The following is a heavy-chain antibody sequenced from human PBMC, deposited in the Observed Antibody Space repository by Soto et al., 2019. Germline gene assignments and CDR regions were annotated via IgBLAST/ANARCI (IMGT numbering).Heavy chain of an antibody. CDR3: ARGGAGTKYYYYYGMDV. Sequence: PGGSLRLSCAASGFTFSSYDMHWVRQATGKGLEWVSAIGTAGDPYYPGSVKGRFTISRENAKNSLYLQMNSLRAGDTAVYYCARGGAGTKYYYYYGMDVWGQGATVTVS. J-gene: IGHJ6*02. CDR2: IGTAGDP. V-gene: IGHV3-13*05. CDR1: GFTFSSYD.